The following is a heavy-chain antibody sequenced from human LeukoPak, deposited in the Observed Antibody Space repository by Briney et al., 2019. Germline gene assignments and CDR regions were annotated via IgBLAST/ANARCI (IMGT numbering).Heavy chain of an antibody. D-gene: IGHD1-26*01. CDR1: GFTFSSYA. J-gene: IGHJ4*02. CDR2: ISGSGDRT. Sequence: PGGSLRLSCAASGFTFSSYAMNWVRQPPGRGLEWVSIISGSGDRTYYTDSVKGRFTISRDNSRNTLYLQMSSLRTEDTAVYYCAKANRGSYYGLGDYFDYWGQGTLVTVSS. CDR3: AKANRGSYYGLGDYFDY. V-gene: IGHV3-23*01.